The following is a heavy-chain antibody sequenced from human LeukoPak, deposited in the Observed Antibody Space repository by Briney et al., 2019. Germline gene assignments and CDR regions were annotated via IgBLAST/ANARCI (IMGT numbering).Heavy chain of an antibody. CDR1: GGSISSGGYY. J-gene: IGHJ4*02. CDR2: IYYSGST. Sequence: SQTLSLTCTVSGGSISSGGYYWSWIRQHPGKGLEWIGYIYYSGSTYYNPSLKSRVTISVDTSKNQFSLKLSSVTAADTAVYYCARVDYSSGYYLDYWGQGTLVTVPS. D-gene: IGHD3-22*01. CDR3: ARVDYSSGYYLDY. V-gene: IGHV4-31*03.